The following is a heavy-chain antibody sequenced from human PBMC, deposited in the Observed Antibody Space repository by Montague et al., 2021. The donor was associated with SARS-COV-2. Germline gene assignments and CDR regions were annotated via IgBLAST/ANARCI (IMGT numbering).Heavy chain of an antibody. CDR2: ISYDGRT. V-gene: IGHV4-39*01. CDR1: GGSIRRRDYD. Sequence: SETLSLTCTVSGGSIRRRDYDWGSTELSPLEEFEWRGRISYDGRTYYNPSLRSRVSFSMDTSKNHFSLSLNSVTAADTAVYFCARQLPSYCSTNKCYPYYFDVWGQGALVTVSS. D-gene: IGHD2-2*01. J-gene: IGHJ4*02. CDR3: ARQLPSYCSTNKCYPYYFDV.